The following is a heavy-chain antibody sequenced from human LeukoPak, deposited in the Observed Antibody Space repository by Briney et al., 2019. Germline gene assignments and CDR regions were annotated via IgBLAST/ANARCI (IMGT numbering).Heavy chain of an antibody. Sequence: ASVKVSCKAFGDTFSNYAISWVRQAPGQGLEWMGWISAYNGNTNYAQKLQGRVTMTTDTSTSTAYMELRSLRSDDTAVYYCARDDGWELRVNDYWGQGTLVTVSS. CDR1: GDTFSNYA. CDR3: ARDDGWELRVNDY. D-gene: IGHD1-26*01. CDR2: ISAYNGNT. V-gene: IGHV1-18*01. J-gene: IGHJ4*02.